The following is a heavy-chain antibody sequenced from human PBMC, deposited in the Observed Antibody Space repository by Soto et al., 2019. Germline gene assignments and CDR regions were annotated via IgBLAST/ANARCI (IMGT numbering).Heavy chain of an antibody. V-gene: IGHV4-61*01. J-gene: IGHJ4*02. D-gene: IGHD3-22*01. CDR2: IYYSGST. CDR3: ARDTFWDYYDSSGYYYFDH. Sequence: PSETLSPTWTVPGGSVSSGSYYWSWIRQPPGKGLEWIGYIYYSGSTNYNPSLKSRVTISVDTSKNQFSLKLSSVTAADTAVYDCARDTFWDYYDSSGYYYFDHWGQGTLGTVTS. CDR1: GGSVSSGSYY.